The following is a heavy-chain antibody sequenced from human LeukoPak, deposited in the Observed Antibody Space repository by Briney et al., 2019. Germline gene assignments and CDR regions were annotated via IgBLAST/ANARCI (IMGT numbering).Heavy chain of an antibody. CDR2: IYKSGST. V-gene: IGHV4-4*07. Sequence: SETLSLTCTVSGESINPYYWNWIRQPAGKGLEWIGHIYKSGSTNYNPSLKSRVTMSLDTSKNQFTLKLRSVTAADTAVYFCARSFLDYMDVWGKGTTVTVSS. J-gene: IGHJ6*03. CDR3: ARSFLDYMDV. CDR1: GESINPYY. D-gene: IGHD2/OR15-2a*01.